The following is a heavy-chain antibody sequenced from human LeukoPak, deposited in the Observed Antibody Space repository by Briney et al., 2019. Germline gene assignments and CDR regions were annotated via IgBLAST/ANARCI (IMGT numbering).Heavy chain of an antibody. CDR1: GFTFSSYW. V-gene: IGHV3-74*01. Sequence: GGSLRLSCAVSGFTFSSYWVHWVRQAPGKGLVWVSRINSDGSSTNYADSVKGRFTISRDNAKNTLYLQMNSLRAEDAAVYYCGTDMVKGYWGQGTLLTVAS. CDR3: GTDMVKGY. D-gene: IGHD2-21*01. CDR2: INSDGSST. J-gene: IGHJ4*02.